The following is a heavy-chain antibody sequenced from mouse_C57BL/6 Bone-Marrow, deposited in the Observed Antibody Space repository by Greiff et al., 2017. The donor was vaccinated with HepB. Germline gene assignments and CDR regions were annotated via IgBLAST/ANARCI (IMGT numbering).Heavy chain of an antibody. D-gene: IGHD2-5*01. Sequence: QVQLQQPGAELAKPGASVKMSCKASGYTFTSYWITWVKQRPGQGLEWIGDIYPGSGSTNYNEKFKSKATLTVDTSSSTAYMQLSSLTSEDSAVYYCARRGIYSNYAMDYWGQGTSVTVSS. CDR2: IYPGSGST. V-gene: IGHV1-55*01. CDR3: ARRGIYSNYAMDY. CDR1: GYTFTSYW. J-gene: IGHJ4*01.